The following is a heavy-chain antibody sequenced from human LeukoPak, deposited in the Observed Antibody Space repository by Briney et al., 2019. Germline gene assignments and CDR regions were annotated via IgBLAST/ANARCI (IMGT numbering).Heavy chain of an antibody. CDR3: AGRHCSGGGCYFAGADPFDY. V-gene: IGHV3-30*04. D-gene: IGHD2-15*01. CDR1: GFIFSNYA. CDR2: ISYDGSNK. Sequence: GRSLRLSCAASGFIFSNYAMHWVRQAPGKGLEWVAVISYDGSNKYYADSVKGRFTISRDNSKNTLYLQMNSLRAEDTAVYFCAGRHCSGGGCYFAGADPFDYWGQGTLVTVSS. J-gene: IGHJ4*02.